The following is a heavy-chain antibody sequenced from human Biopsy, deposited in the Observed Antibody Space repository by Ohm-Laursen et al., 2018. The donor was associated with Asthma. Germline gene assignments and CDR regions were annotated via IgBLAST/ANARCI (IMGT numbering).Heavy chain of an antibody. D-gene: IGHD3-9*01. V-gene: IGHV3-23*01. CDR3: AKDRDYDILTGPPGFDY. CDR1: GFTFRSYA. J-gene: IGHJ4*02. Sequence: SLRLSCTASGFTFRSYAMSWVRPAQGKGLEWVSAISGSGGSTYYADSVKGRFTISRDNSKNTLYLQMNSLRAEDTAVYYCAKDRDYDILTGPPGFDYWGQGTLVTVSS. CDR2: ISGSGGST.